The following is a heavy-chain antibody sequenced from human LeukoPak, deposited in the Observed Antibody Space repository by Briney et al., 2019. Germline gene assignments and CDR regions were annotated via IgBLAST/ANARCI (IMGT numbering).Heavy chain of an antibody. V-gene: IGHV3-23*01. CDR2: ISGSGGVT. CDR3: AKASGELLLTRIDY. D-gene: IGHD3-10*01. J-gene: IGHJ4*02. Sequence: GGSLRLSCAASGFTFRFYATNSVRQAPRKRLEWVSAISGSGGVTYYVDSVNGRFTISRDNSKNTLYLQMNSLRAEDTAVYYCAKASGELLLTRIDYWGQGTLVTVSS. CDR1: GFTFRFYA.